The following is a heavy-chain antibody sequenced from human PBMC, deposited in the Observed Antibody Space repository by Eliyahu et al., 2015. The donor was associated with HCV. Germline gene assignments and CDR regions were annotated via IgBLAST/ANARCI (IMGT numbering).Heavy chain of an antibody. D-gene: IGHD5-12*01. CDR1: GGSISSYY. Sequence: QVQLQESGPGLVKPSETLSLTCTVSGGSISSYYXSWIRQPPGKGLEYIGSISYSGSTKYNPSLKSRLTISVDTSKNQFSLRLDSVTTADTALYYCARLGGYESQPLYGNPYYQYTGMDVWGQGTTVTVSS. V-gene: IGHV4-59*01. CDR3: ARLGGYESQPLYGNPYYQYTGMDV. J-gene: IGHJ6*02. CDR2: ISYSGST.